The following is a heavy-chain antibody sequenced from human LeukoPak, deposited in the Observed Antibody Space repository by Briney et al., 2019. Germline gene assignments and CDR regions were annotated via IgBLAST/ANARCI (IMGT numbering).Heavy chain of an antibody. D-gene: IGHD3-9*01. Sequence: ASVKVSCRASGYSFTNFYIHWVRQAPGQGLEWMGIINPSGGSTNYAQKFQGRVTITADESTSTAYMELSSLRSEDTAVYYCARDPANYDILTGPPAGYYYGMDVWGQGTTVTVSS. V-gene: IGHV1-46*01. CDR1: GYSFTNFY. CDR2: INPSGGST. J-gene: IGHJ6*02. CDR3: ARDPANYDILTGPPAGYYYGMDV.